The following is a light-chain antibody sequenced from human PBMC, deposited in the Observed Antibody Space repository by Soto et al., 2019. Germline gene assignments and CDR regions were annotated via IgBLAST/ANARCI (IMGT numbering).Light chain of an antibody. J-gene: IGKJ1*01. CDR1: QSVSSN. Sequence: EIVMTQSPATLSVSPGERATLSCRASQSVSSNLAWYQQKPGQAPRLLIYGASTRATGIPAGFSGSGSGTEFTLTLSSLQSEDFAVYYCQQYNNWPPPWTFGQGTKVDIK. CDR2: GAS. V-gene: IGKV3-15*01. CDR3: QQYNNWPPPWT.